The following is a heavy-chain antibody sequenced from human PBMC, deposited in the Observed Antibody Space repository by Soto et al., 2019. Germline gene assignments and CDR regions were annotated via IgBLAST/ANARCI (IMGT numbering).Heavy chain of an antibody. CDR2: IWYDGSNK. Sequence: GGSLRLSCAASGFTFSSYGMHWVRQAPGKGLEWVAVIWYDGSNKYYADSVKGRFTISRDNSKNTLYLQMNSLRAEDTAVYYCARGEDVRQLVFDYWGQGTLVTVSS. CDR3: ARGEDVRQLVFDY. D-gene: IGHD6-13*01. V-gene: IGHV3-33*01. J-gene: IGHJ4*02. CDR1: GFTFSSYG.